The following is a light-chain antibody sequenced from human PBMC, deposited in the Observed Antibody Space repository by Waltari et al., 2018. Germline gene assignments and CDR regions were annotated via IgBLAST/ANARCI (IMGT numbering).Light chain of an antibody. CDR2: GAS. V-gene: IGKV3-20*01. Sequence: EIVLTQSPGTLSLSPGERATLSCRASQSVSSSYLAWYQQKPGQPPRLLIYGASSRATGIPDRCSGSGSGTDFTLTISSLEPEDFAVYYCQQYGSSPPVTFGQGTRLDIK. CDR1: QSVSSSY. CDR3: QQYGSSPPVT. J-gene: IGKJ5*01.